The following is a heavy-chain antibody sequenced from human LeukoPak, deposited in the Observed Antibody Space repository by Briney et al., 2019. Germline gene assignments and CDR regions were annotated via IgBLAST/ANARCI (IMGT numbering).Heavy chain of an antibody. V-gene: IGHV1-18*01. Sequence: ASVKVSCEASGYTFTSYGISWVRQAPGQGLEWMGWISAYNGNTNYAQKLQGGVTMTTDTSTSTAYMELRSLRSDDTAVYYCARDRRFNIVVVSAEYFQHWGQGTLVTVSS. D-gene: IGHD3-22*01. J-gene: IGHJ1*01. CDR3: ARDRRFNIVVVSAEYFQH. CDR1: GYTFTSYG. CDR2: ISAYNGNT.